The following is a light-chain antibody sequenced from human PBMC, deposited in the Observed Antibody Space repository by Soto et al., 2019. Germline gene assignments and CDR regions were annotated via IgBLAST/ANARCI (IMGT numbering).Light chain of an antibody. CDR3: QQYGSLRWT. V-gene: IGKV3-20*01. CDR1: QSVSSSY. J-gene: IGKJ1*01. CDR2: GAS. Sequence: EIVLTQSPGTLSLSPGERATLSCRASQSVSSSYLAWYQQKPGHAPRLLIYGASSRATGIPDRFSGSGSGTDFTLTISRLEPEDFAVYNCQQYGSLRWTFGQGTKVDIK.